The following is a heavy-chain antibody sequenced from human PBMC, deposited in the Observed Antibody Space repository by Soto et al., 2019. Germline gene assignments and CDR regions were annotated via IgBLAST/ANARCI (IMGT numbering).Heavy chain of an antibody. Sequence: SETLSLTCTVSGGSISSYYWSWTRQPPGKGLEWIGYIYYSGSTNYNPSLKSRVTISVDTSKNQFSLKLSSVTAADTAVYYCARRIAAKAHWFDPWGQGTLVTVSS. V-gene: IGHV4-59*01. CDR3: ARRIAAKAHWFDP. CDR1: GGSISSYY. D-gene: IGHD6-13*01. J-gene: IGHJ5*02. CDR2: IYYSGST.